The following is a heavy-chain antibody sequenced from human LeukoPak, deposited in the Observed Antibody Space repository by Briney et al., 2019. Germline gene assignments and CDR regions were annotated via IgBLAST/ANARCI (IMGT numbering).Heavy chain of an antibody. CDR3: AIWSSGWQFDY. D-gene: IGHD6-19*01. CDR2: IKGDGSDK. CDR1: GFTFSDYW. V-gene: IGHV3-7*05. J-gene: IGHJ4*02. Sequence: GGSLRLSCAASGFTFSDYWMTWVRQAPGKGLQWVAHIKGDGSDKYYVDSLKGRFTISRDNAKTSLYLQMDSLRAEDTAVYYCAIWSSGWQFDYWGPGTLVSVYS.